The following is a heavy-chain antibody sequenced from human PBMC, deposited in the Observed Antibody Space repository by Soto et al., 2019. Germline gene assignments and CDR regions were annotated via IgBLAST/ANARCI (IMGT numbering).Heavy chain of an antibody. CDR1: GYTFTSYA. V-gene: IGHV1-3*01. CDR2: INACNGNT. J-gene: IGHJ5*02. CDR3: ARVTRNNWFDP. Sequence: ASVKVSCKASGYTFTSYAMHWVRQAPGQRLEWMGWINACNGNTKYSQKIQGRDTITTDTSTSTAYMELRSLISDDTAVYYCARVTRNNWFDPWGQGTLVTVSS.